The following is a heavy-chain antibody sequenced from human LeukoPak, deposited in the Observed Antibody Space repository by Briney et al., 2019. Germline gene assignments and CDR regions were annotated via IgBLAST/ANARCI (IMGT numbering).Heavy chain of an antibody. CDR2: ISSNGGIT. Sequence: PGGSLRLSCAASGFTFSSYAMHWVRQAPGEGLEYVSAISSNGGITYYADSVKGRFTISRDNSKNTLFLQMGSLRAEDMAVYYCARVGTYSAFDIWGQGTMVTVSS. J-gene: IGHJ3*02. CDR3: ARVGTYSAFDI. V-gene: IGHV3-64*02. CDR1: GFTFSSYA. D-gene: IGHD2-15*01.